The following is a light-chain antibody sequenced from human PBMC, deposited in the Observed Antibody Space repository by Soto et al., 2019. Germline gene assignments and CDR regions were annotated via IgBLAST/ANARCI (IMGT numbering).Light chain of an antibody. CDR1: QSVLYSTNNKNC. J-gene: IGKJ2*01. CDR2: WAS. Sequence: DIVMTQSPDSLAVSLGERATINCKSSQSVLYSTNNKNCLAWYQQKPGQPPKLLLYWASTRASGVPDRFSGSGSGTDFTLTISSLQAEDVALYYCQQYYSTPVTFGQGTKLEIK. CDR3: QQYYSTPVT. V-gene: IGKV4-1*01.